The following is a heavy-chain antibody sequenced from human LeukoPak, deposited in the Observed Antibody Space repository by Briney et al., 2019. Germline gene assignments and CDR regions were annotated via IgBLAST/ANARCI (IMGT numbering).Heavy chain of an antibody. D-gene: IGHD3-22*01. J-gene: IGHJ5*02. V-gene: IGHV3-23*01. CDR2: IRGSGAST. CDR1: GFTFSTYA. Sequence: GGSLRLPCAASGFTFSTYAMNWVRQAPGKGLEWVSGIRGSGASTYYADSVKGRFTISRDNSKNTMYLQMNSLRAEDTAVYYCAKDGHYYDDSGYPLAHWGQGTLVAVSS. CDR3: AKDGHYYDDSGYPLAH.